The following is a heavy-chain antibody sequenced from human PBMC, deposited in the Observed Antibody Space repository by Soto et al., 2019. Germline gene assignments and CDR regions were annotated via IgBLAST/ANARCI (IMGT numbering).Heavy chain of an antibody. J-gene: IGHJ4*02. CDR2: IYYSGST. CDR3: ARDQREEYFHWLFLDY. V-gene: IGHV4-31*03. CDR1: GGSISSGGYY. D-gene: IGHD3-9*01. Sequence: PSGTLSLTCTVSGGSISSGGYYWSWIRQHPGKGLEWIGYIYYSGSTYYNPSLKSRVTISVDTSKNQFSLKLSSVTAADTAVYYCARDQREEYFHWLFLDYWGQGAVVTVSS.